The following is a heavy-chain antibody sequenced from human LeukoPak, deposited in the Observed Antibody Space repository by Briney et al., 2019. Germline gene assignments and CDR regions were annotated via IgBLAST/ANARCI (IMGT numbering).Heavy chain of an antibody. CDR1: GFTFSSYA. J-gene: IGHJ4*02. CDR3: ARVPTSGWPSPDY. Sequence: GSLRLSCEVSGFTFSSYAMHWVRQAPGKGLEWIGEINDSGSINYNPSLTSRVTISVDTSKNQFSLKLSSVTAADTAVYHCARVPTSGWPSPDYWGQGTLVTVSS. CDR2: INDSGSI. V-gene: IGHV4-34*01. D-gene: IGHD6-25*01.